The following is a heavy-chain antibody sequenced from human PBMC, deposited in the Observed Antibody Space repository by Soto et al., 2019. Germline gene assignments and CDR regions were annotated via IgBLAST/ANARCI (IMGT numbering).Heavy chain of an antibody. J-gene: IGHJ4*02. D-gene: IGHD6-19*01. CDR2: INPSGGST. V-gene: IGHV1-46*01. CDR3: ARDRAVAGTYYFDY. CDR1: GYTFTSYY. Sequence: VQLVQSGAEVKKPGASVKVSCKSSGYTFTSYYMHWVQQAPGQGLEWMGIINPSGGSTSYAQKFQDRVTMTRDTCTSTVYMELSSLRSEDTAVYYCARDRAVAGTYYFDYWCQGTMVTVSS.